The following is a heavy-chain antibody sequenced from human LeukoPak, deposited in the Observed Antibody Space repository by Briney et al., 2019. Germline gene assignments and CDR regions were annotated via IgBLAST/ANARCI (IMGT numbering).Heavy chain of an antibody. CDR2: IFSSGTT. Sequence: TSETLSLTCTVSGGSISGNYWSWIRQPAGKGLEWIGRIFSSGTTNYNPSLKSRVTMSIDTSKNQFSLKLTSVTAADTAVYYCARGPYCAGGCHFDFWGQGTLVTASS. V-gene: IGHV4-4*07. J-gene: IGHJ4*02. D-gene: IGHD2-21*02. CDR3: ARGPYCAGGCHFDF. CDR1: GGSISGNY.